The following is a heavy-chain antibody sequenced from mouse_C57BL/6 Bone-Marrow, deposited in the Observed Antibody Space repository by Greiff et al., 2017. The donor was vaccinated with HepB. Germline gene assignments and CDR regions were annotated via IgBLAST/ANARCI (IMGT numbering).Heavy chain of an antibody. CDR3: REDYDYAPAYAMDY. D-gene: IGHD2-4*01. Sequence: QVQLQQSGAELVRPGASVTLSCKASGYTFTDYEMHWVKQTPVHGLEWIGAIDPETGGTAYNQKFKGKAILTADKSSSTAYMELRSRTSEDSAVYCCREDYDYAPAYAMDYWGQGTSVTVSS. V-gene: IGHV1-15*01. J-gene: IGHJ4*01. CDR2: IDPETGGT. CDR1: GYTFTDYE.